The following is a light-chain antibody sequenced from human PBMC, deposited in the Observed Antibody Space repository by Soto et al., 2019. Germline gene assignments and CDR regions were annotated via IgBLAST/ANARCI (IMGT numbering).Light chain of an antibody. Sequence: DIQMTQSPSSLSASVGDRVTVTCRARQSISICLNWYQQKPGKAPNLLIYSASTLETGVPSRFSGGGSGTEFTLTISSLQSDDLATYYCQQSYTTPRSFGQGTKVDLK. CDR1: QSISIC. J-gene: IGKJ1*01. V-gene: IGKV1-39*01. CDR3: QQSYTTPRS. CDR2: SAS.